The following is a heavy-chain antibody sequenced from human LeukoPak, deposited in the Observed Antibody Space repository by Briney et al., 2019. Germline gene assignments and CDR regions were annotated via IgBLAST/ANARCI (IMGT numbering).Heavy chain of an antibody. CDR3: ARRKVGITGTYYFDY. CDR2: IKQDGSEK. CDR1: GFTFNSYW. Sequence: PGGSLRLSCAASGFTFNSYWMSWVRQAPGKGLEWVANIKQDGSEKYYVDSVKGRFTISRDNAKNSLYLQMNSLRAEDTAVYYCARRKVGITGTYYFDYWGQGTLVTVSS. V-gene: IGHV3-7*01. J-gene: IGHJ4*02. D-gene: IGHD1-20*01.